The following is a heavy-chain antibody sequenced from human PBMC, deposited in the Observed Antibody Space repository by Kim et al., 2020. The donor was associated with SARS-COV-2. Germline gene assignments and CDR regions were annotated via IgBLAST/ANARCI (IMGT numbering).Heavy chain of an antibody. D-gene: IGHD3-10*02. Sequence: ADSVKCLFTISRDNAKNSLYLQVNSLRAEDTAVYYCARDHAITMIGAFDIWGQGTMVTVPS. J-gene: IGHJ3*02. CDR3: ARDHAITMIGAFDI. V-gene: IGHV3-21*01.